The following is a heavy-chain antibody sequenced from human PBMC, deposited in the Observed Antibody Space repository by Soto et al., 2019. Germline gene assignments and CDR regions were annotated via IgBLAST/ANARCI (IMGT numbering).Heavy chain of an antibody. CDR3: AIKGRVSGGDYEALDY. D-gene: IGHD2-21*02. CDR1: GFTFSSYG. J-gene: IGHJ4*02. CDR2: ISYDGSNK. Sequence: GGSLRLSCAASGFTFSSYGMHWVRQAPGKGLEWVAVISYDGSNKYYADSVKGRFTISRDNSKNTLYLQMNSLRAEDTAVYYCAIKGRVSGGDYEALDYWGQGTLVTVSS. V-gene: IGHV3-30*03.